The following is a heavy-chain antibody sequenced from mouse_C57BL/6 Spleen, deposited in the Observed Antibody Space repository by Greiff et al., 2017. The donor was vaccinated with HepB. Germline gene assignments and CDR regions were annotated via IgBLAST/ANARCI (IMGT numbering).Heavy chain of an antibody. D-gene: IGHD1-1*01. CDR1: GYSITSGYY. Sequence: EVQLQQSGPGLVKPSQSLSLTCSVTGYSITSGYYWNWIRQFPGNKLEWMGYISYDGSNNYNPSLKNRISITRDTSNNQFFLKLKSVTTEDTATYYCARDQYYGSSYQAMDYWGQGTSVTVSS. CDR2: ISYDGSN. CDR3: ARDQYYGSSYQAMDY. J-gene: IGHJ4*01. V-gene: IGHV3-6*01.